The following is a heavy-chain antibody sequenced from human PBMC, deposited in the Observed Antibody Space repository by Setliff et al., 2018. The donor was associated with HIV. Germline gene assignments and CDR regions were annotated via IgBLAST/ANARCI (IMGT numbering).Heavy chain of an antibody. V-gene: IGHV4-34*01. J-gene: IGHJ6*03. D-gene: IGHD6-13*01. CDR1: GGSFSDYF. CDR2: INHRGSA. Sequence: LSLTCAVYGGSFSDYFWSWIRQSPGKGLEWIGEINHRGSANHNPSFKSRVIISVDTSKNQFSLKLSSVTAADTAVYYCARQGGFSSSYYPRNYVDVWGKGTTVTVSS. CDR3: ARQGGFSSSYYPRNYVDV.